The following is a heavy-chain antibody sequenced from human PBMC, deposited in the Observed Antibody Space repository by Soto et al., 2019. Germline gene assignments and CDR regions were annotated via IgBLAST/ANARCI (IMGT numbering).Heavy chain of an antibody. Sequence: ASVKVSCKASGYTFTSYGISWVRQAPGQGLEWMGWIGAYNGNTNYAQKLQGRVTMTTDTSTSTAYMELRSLRSDDTAVYYCALIKIRGYSGHPFDYWGQGTLVTVSS. J-gene: IGHJ4*02. V-gene: IGHV1-18*01. CDR1: GYTFTSYG. CDR2: IGAYNGNT. CDR3: ALIKIRGYSGHPFDY. D-gene: IGHD5-12*01.